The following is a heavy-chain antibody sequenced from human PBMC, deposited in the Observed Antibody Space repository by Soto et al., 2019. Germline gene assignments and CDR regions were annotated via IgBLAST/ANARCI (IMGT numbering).Heavy chain of an antibody. CDR2: ISFDGTDK. CDR1: GFAFSSYA. D-gene: IGHD3-3*01. Sequence: EQLVESGGGVVQPGRSLRLSCAASGFAFSSYAMHWVRQAPGKGLEWVAVISFDGTDKNYADSVKGRFTISRDNSKNTVYLELNNLRAEDTAVYYCPKDHRIGWHNYWSGPFDFWGQGTLVIVSS. V-gene: IGHV3-30*18. CDR3: PKDHRIGWHNYWSGPFDF. J-gene: IGHJ4*02.